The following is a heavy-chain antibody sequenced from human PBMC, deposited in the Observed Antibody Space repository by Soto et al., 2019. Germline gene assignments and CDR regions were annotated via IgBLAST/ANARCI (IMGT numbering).Heavy chain of an antibody. V-gene: IGHV3-23*01. Sequence: PGGSLRLSCAASGFTFSSYAMNWVRQAPWKGLEWVSVISGSGDSTYYADSVKGRFTISRDNSKNTLYLQMNSLRTEDTAVYYCARRGPGTYFDYWGQGTLVTVS. CDR3: ARRGPGTYFDY. CDR2: ISGSGDST. CDR1: GFTFSSYA. J-gene: IGHJ4*02. D-gene: IGHD6-13*01.